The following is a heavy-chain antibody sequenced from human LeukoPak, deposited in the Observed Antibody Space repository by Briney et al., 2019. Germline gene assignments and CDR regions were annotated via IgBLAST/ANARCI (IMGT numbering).Heavy chain of an antibody. CDR2: ISGSGGST. CDR3: AKDETLAVAGTFDY. CDR1: GFTFSSYA. J-gene: IGHJ4*02. V-gene: IGHV3-23*01. Sequence: GGSLRLSCAASGFTFSSYAMSWVRQAPGKGLEWVSGISGSGGSTYYADSVKGRFTITRDNSKNTLYLQMNSLRADDTAVYYCAKDETLAVAGTFDYWGQGILVTVSS. D-gene: IGHD6-19*01.